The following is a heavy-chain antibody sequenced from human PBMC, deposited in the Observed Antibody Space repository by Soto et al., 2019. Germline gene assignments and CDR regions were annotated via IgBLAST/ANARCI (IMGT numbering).Heavy chain of an antibody. V-gene: IGHV1-2*02. Sequence: ASVKVSCKASGYTFTTYDINWVRQAPEQGPEWMGEIGPESGATRYAQKFQGRVTMTRDMSTTTVYMELNNLSPDDTAVYYCGRGRSGQIVVFYWGQGTPVTVSS. CDR1: GYTFTTYD. CDR3: GRGRSGQIVVFY. D-gene: IGHD1-26*01. J-gene: IGHJ4*02. CDR2: IGPESGAT.